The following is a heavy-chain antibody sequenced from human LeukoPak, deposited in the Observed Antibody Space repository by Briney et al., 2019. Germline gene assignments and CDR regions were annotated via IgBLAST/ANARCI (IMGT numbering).Heavy chain of an antibody. CDR1: GYTFTSYG. D-gene: IGHD6-6*01. CDR2: ISAYNGNT. Sequence: ASVKVSCKASGYTFTSYGISWVRQAPGQGLEWMGWISAYNGNTNYAQKLQGRVTMTTDTSTSTAYMELRSLRSDDTAVYYCARGIAARPLSDAFDIWGQGTMATVSS. CDR3: ARGIAARPLSDAFDI. V-gene: IGHV1-18*01. J-gene: IGHJ3*02.